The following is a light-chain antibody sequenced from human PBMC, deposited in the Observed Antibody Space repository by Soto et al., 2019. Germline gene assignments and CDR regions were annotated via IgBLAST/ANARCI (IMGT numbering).Light chain of an antibody. J-gene: IGKJ3*01. Sequence: EIVMTQSPATLSVSPGERATLSCRASQSVSSNLAWYQQKPGQAPRLLIYGASTRATGIPARFSGSGSGTEFTLTISSLQSEDFAVYHCKQYNNWCPFTCCAGTKVDI. V-gene: IGKV3-15*01. CDR2: GAS. CDR1: QSVSSN. CDR3: KQYNNWCPFT.